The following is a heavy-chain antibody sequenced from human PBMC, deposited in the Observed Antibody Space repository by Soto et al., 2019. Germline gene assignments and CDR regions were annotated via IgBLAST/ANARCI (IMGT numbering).Heavy chain of an antibody. CDR1: GGNFTNYG. D-gene: IGHD6-13*01. Sequence: QVQLVQSGAELKKPGSSVKVSCKASGGNFTNYGISWVRQAPGQGLEWMGGIIPLFGTTNYAQKFRGRVTVTADESTSTVYMELNSLRSEDTAIYYCARAHGTSWYNWFDPWGQGTLVTVSS. CDR2: IIPLFGTT. V-gene: IGHV1-69*01. J-gene: IGHJ5*02. CDR3: ARAHGTSWYNWFDP.